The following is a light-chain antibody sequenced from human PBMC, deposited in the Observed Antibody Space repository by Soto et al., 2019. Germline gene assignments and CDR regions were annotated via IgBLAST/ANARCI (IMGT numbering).Light chain of an antibody. CDR1: NIGAKS. V-gene: IGLV3-21*02. CDR2: DDS. J-gene: IGLJ1*01. CDR3: QVWGTSSDHP. Sequence: SYDLTQPPSVSVAPGQTARITCGGNNIGAKSVLWYQQKPGQAPVVVVYDDSDRPSGIPGRFSGSNSGNTATLTISGVEAGDEADYYCQVWGTSSDHPFGTGTKVTVL.